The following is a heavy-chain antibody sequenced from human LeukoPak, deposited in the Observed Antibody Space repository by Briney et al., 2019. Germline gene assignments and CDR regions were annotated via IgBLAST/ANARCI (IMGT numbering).Heavy chain of an antibody. CDR2: ISGSGGST. V-gene: IGHV3-23*01. D-gene: IGHD2-2*01. CDR1: GFTFSSYA. CDR3: AKVTIGRGYCASTSCSPFDY. J-gene: IGHJ4*02. Sequence: GGSLRLSCAASGFTFSSYALTWVRQAPGKGLEWVSGISGSGGSTYYADSVKGRFTISRDNSKNTLHLQMNSLRADDTAVYYCAKVTIGRGYCASTSCSPFDYWGQGTLVTVSS.